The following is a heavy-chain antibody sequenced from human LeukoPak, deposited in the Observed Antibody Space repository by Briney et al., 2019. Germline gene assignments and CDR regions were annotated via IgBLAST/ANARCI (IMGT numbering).Heavy chain of an antibody. CDR1: GGSISSYY. D-gene: IGHD2-15*01. CDR2: IYTSGST. J-gene: IGHJ6*03. Sequence: SETLSLTCTVSGGSISSYYWSWIRQPPGKGLEWIGYIYTSGSTNYNPSLKSRVTISVDTSKNQFSLKLSSVTAADTPVYYCARLALGYCSGGSCYYMDVWGKGTTVTVSS. V-gene: IGHV4-4*09. CDR3: ARLALGYCSGGSCYYMDV.